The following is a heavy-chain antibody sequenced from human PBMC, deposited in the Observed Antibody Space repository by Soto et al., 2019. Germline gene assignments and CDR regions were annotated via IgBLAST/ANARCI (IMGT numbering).Heavy chain of an antibody. Sequence: SETLSLTCTVSGASITTYYWSWIRQPPGKGLEWIGYISYSGSTDYNPSLKSRVTISFDASKNQISLQVRSATAADAAVYYCARDLKEYCSNCKCNWFDPWGQGTLVT. CDR2: ISYSGST. D-gene: IGHD2-2*01. CDR3: ARDLKEYCSNCKCNWFDP. J-gene: IGHJ5*02. CDR1: GASITTYY. V-gene: IGHV4-59*01.